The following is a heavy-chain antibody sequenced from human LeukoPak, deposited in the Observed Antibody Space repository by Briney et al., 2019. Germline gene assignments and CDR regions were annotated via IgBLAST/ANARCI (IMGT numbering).Heavy chain of an antibody. Sequence: SETLSLTCTVSGGYISGYYWSWIRQPAGKGLEWIGRIYISGSTNYNPSLKSRVTMSVDTSKNQFSLKLTSVTAEDTAVYYCARDPCYESSGYYRDYWGQGTLVTVSS. CDR1: GGYISGYY. CDR3: ARDPCYESSGYYRDY. V-gene: IGHV4-4*07. CDR2: IYISGST. J-gene: IGHJ4*02. D-gene: IGHD3-22*01.